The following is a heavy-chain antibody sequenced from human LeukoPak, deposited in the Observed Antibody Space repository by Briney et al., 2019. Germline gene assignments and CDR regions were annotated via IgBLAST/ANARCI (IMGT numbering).Heavy chain of an antibody. CDR2: ISSSSSTI. J-gene: IGHJ5*02. D-gene: IGHD5-12*01. CDR1: GFTFSSYS. V-gene: IGHV3-48*04. CDR3: ARDRGYSGYELSRYNWFDP. Sequence: GGSLRLSCAASGFTFSSYSMNWVRQAPGKGLEWVSYISSSSSTIYYADSVKGRFTISRDNAKNSLYLQMNSLRAEDTAVYYCARDRGYSGYELSRYNWFDPWGQGTLVTVSS.